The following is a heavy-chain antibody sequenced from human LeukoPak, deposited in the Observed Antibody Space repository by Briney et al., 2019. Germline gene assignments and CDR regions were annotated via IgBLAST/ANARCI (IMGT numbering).Heavy chain of an antibody. CDR2: IYYSGST. V-gene: IGHV4-39*01. D-gene: IGHD2/OR15-2a*01. CDR3: ARPRNIAGEFDP. Sequence: SETLSLTCTVSGGSISNNSYYWGWIRQPPGKGLEWIGSIYYSGSTYYNPSLKSRVTISVDTSKNQFSLKLSSVTAADTAVYYCARPRNIAGEFDPWGQGTLVTVSS. CDR1: GGSISNNSYY. J-gene: IGHJ5*02.